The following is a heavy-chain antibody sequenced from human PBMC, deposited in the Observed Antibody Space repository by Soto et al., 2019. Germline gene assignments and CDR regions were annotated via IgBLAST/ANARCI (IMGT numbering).Heavy chain of an antibody. D-gene: IGHD1-26*01. J-gene: IGHJ4*02. CDR3: ARDLRSVNYYAFYY. CDR1: GYSFTSYA. CDR2: INTGNGDT. V-gene: IGHV1-3*04. Sequence: QVQLVQSGAEVKKPGASVKVSCKASGYSFTSYAIHWVRLAPGQGLEWMGWINTGNGDTKSSQNFQGRVAITMDPSSHTAYMELSSLRSEDTAVYYCARDLRSVNYYAFYYWGQGTLITVSS.